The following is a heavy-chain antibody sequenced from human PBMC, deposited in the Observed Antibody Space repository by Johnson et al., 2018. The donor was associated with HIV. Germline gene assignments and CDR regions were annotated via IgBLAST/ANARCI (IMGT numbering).Heavy chain of an antibody. V-gene: IGHV3-33*06. CDR2: IWYDGSNK. J-gene: IGHJ3*01. Sequence: QVQLVESGGGVVQPGRSLRLSCAASGFTFSSYGMHWVRQAPGKGLEWVAVIWYDGSNKYYADSVQGRFPISRANSKNTLYQQMNSLSAEDTAVYYCAKDQPHRIVGATEKLAFDVWGLGTMVTVSS. CDR3: AKDQPHRIVGATEKLAFDV. D-gene: IGHD1-26*01. CDR1: GFTFSSYG.